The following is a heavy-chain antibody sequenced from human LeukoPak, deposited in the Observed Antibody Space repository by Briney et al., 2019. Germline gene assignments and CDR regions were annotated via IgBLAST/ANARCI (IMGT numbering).Heavy chain of an antibody. CDR2: INHSGST. D-gene: IGHD1-14*01. CDR3: ARAPEARLSSYFDY. J-gene: IGHJ4*02. V-gene: IGHV4-34*09. Sequence: SETLSLTCAVYGGSFSGYYWSWIRQPPGKGLEWIGEINHSGSTYYNPSLKSRVTISVDTSKNQFSLKLSSVTAADTAVYYCARAPEARLSSYFDYWGQGTLVTVSS. CDR1: GGSFSGYY.